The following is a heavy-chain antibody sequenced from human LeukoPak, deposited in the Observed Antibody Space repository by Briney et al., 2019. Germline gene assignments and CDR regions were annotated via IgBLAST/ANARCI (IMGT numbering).Heavy chain of an antibody. J-gene: IGHJ4*02. CDR1: GYTFTGYY. D-gene: IGHD2-2*01. V-gene: IGHV1-18*04. CDR2: ISGNNDNP. CDR3: ARDGTSTDDY. Sequence: ASVKVSCKASGYTFTGYYIHWVRQAPGQGLEWMGWISGNNDNPNYGQKFQGRFTVTTDSSTSTAYMELRDLRSDDTAVYYCARDGTSTDDYWGQGTLVTVSS.